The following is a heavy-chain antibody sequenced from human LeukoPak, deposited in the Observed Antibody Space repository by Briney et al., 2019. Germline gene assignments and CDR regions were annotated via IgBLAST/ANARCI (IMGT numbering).Heavy chain of an antibody. V-gene: IGHV3-66*02. J-gene: IGHJ4*02. CDR1: GFTVSSKY. CDR2: IYSGGST. Sequence: GGSLRLSCAASGFTVSSKYMSWVRQPPGKGLEWVSVIYSGGSTYYADSVKGGLTISRDNSKNTLYLQMNSLTAEDTAVYYCATDDGLRSYYKFDYWGQGTLVTVSS. D-gene: IGHD3-10*01. CDR3: ATDDGLRSYYKFDY.